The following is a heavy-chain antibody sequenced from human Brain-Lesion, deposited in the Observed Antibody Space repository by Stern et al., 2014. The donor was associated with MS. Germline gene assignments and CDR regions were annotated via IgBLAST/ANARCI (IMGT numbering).Heavy chain of an antibody. Sequence: VQLVESGPGLVKPSQTLSLSCTVSGGSISSGGYYWSWIRQPAGKGLEWIGRIFNSGSTSYNPSLKGRVPISIDPSKNHFSLRLNSRTAADTAVYYCARGRVVPGFQYYATDVWGQGTTVIVSS. J-gene: IGHJ6*02. CDR3: ARGRVVPGFQYYATDV. D-gene: IGHD2-2*01. V-gene: IGHV4-61*02. CDR1: GGSISSGGYY. CDR2: IFNSGST.